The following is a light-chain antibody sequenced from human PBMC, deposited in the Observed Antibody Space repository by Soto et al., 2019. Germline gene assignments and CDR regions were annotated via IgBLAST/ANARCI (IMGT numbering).Light chain of an antibody. CDR3: QHFDNLPLS. V-gene: IGKV1-33*01. Sequence: DIQMTQSPPSLSASVGDRVTITCQASQDISNYLNWYQQKLGKAPKLLIYDASNVETGVPSRFSGSGSGTDFTFTISNLQPEDSATYYCQHFDNLPLSFGPGT. CDR2: DAS. J-gene: IGKJ3*01. CDR1: QDISNY.